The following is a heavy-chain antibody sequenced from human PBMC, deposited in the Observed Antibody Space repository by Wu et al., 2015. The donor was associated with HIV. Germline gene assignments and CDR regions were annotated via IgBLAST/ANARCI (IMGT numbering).Heavy chain of an antibody. CDR3: ARVEIMITFRRGSNYDY. CDR1: GYTFTDYY. D-gene: IGHD3-16*01. J-gene: IGHJ4*02. CDR2: INPNSGDT. V-gene: IGHV1-2*02. Sequence: QVQLVQSGAEVKKPGASVKVSCKASGYTFTDYYLHWVRQAPGQGLEWMGWINPNSGDTNYTEKFQDRVTMTRDTSINTAYMDLSGLTSDDTAVYYCARVEIMITFRRGSNYDYWGQGTLVTSPQ.